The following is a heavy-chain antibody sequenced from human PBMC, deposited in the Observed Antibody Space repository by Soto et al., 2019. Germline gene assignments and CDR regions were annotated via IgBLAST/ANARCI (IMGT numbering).Heavy chain of an antibody. V-gene: IGHV4-59*01. D-gene: IGHD3-10*01. CDR2: IYYSGST. CDR1: GGSISSYY. Sequence: SETLSLTCTVSGGSISSYYWSWIRQPPGKGLEWIGYIYYSGSTNYNPSLKSRVTISVDTSKNQFSLKLSSVTAADTAVYYCARRYGSGSYYNQAYYYYMDVWGKGTTVPVSS. J-gene: IGHJ6*03. CDR3: ARRYGSGSYYNQAYYYYMDV.